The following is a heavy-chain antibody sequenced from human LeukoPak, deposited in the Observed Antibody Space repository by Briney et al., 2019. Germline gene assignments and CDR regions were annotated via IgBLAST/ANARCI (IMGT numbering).Heavy chain of an antibody. V-gene: IGHV3-20*04. D-gene: IGHD3-10*01. J-gene: IGHJ4*02. CDR3: ARRDYYGSGSPDF. Sequence: PTGGSLRLSCAASGFTFHDYDMSWVRQSPGKGLEWVSGINWNGDRTGYADSVKGRFTISRDNAKKSLYLQMNRLRAEDTALYYCARRDYYGSGSPDFWGQGTLVTVSS. CDR2: INWNGDRT. CDR1: GFTFHDYD.